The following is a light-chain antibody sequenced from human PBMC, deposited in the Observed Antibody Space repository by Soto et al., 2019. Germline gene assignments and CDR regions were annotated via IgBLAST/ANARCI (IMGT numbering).Light chain of an antibody. CDR3: QQFNGFPLT. Sequence: IQLTQSPSSLSASVGDRVTITCRAGQDIGSALAWYQQRPGKAPKLLLYDAFNLEAGVPSRFSGSGSGTDFTLPITSVPPEDFSTYYCQQFNGFPLTFGGRTKVQIK. V-gene: IGKV1-13*02. CDR2: DAF. CDR1: QDIGSA. J-gene: IGKJ4*01.